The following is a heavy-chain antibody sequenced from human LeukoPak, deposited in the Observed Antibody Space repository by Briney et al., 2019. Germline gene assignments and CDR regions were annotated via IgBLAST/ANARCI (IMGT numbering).Heavy chain of an antibody. CDR1: GFTFSSYA. J-gene: IGHJ4*02. CDR2: ISLSGTTI. CDR3: ARSKGYCTTTSCYGQPNFDS. Sequence: GGSLRLSCAASGFTFSSYAMSWVRQAPGKGLEWVAYISLSGTTIHYADSVKGRFTISRDNARNSLFLQVNSLRAEDTGVYYCARSKGYCTTTSCYGQPNFDSWGQGTLVTVSS. D-gene: IGHD2-2*01. V-gene: IGHV3-48*04.